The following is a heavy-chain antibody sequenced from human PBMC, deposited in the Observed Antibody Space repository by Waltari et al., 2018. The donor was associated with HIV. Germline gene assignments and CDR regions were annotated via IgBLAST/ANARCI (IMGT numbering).Heavy chain of an antibody. CDR3: ARVFCSGGSCYGDGRYGMDV. CDR2: IYPIGST. J-gene: IGHJ6*02. Sequence: QVQLQESGPGLVKPLQTLSLTCTVSGGSISSGSYYWNWIRQPAGKGLEGIGRIYPIGSTNYNPSLKSRVTISVDTAKNQFSLKLSSVTAADTAVYYCARVFCSGGSCYGDGRYGMDVWGQGTTVTVSS. CDR1: GGSISSGSYY. D-gene: IGHD2-15*01. V-gene: IGHV4-61*02.